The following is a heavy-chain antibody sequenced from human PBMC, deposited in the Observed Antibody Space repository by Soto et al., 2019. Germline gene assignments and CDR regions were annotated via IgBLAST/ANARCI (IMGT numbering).Heavy chain of an antibody. CDR3: ARRVMVSSPHDAFDI. J-gene: IGHJ3*02. CDR2: IYYSGST. Sequence: PSETLSLTCAVSGVSISSSSYYWGWIRQPPGKGLEWIGSIYYSGSTYYNPSLKSRVTISVDTSKNQFSLKLSSVTAADTAVYYCARRVMVSSPHDAFDIWGQGTMVTVSS. V-gene: IGHV4-39*01. CDR1: GVSISSSSYY. D-gene: IGHD2-8*01.